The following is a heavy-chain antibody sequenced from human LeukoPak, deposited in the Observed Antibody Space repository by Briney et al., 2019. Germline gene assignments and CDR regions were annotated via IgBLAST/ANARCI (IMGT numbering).Heavy chain of an antibody. Sequence: SETLSLTCTVSGGPISSSSYHWGWIRQPPGKGLEWIGSIYYSGSTYYNPPLKSRVTISVDTSKNQFSLKLSSVTAADTAVYYCARRYCTGGNCYFLGPIFRWGQGTLVTISS. V-gene: IGHV4-39*01. CDR1: GGPISSSSYH. CDR2: IYYSGST. CDR3: ARRYCTGGNCYFLGPIFR. J-gene: IGHJ4*02. D-gene: IGHD2-15*01.